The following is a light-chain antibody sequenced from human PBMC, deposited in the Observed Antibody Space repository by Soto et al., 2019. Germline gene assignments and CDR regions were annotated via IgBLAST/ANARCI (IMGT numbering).Light chain of an antibody. CDR2: KAS. Sequence: DIQMTQSPSTLSASVGDRVTITCRASQSISSWVAWYQQKPGKAPKLLIYKASTLESGVSSRFSGSGSGTEFTLTISSLQPDDFATYYCQQYNSYMWTFGQGTKVEIK. V-gene: IGKV1-5*03. J-gene: IGKJ1*01. CDR1: QSISSW. CDR3: QQYNSYMWT.